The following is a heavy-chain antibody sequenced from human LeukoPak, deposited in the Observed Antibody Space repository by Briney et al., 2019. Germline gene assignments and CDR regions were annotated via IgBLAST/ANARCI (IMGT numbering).Heavy chain of an antibody. V-gene: IGHV1-69*05. CDR3: ASGVTMVRGVIWAPLSDAFDI. J-gene: IGHJ3*02. CDR2: IIPIFGTA. Sequence: SVKVSCXASGGTFSSYAISWVRQAPGQGLEWMGGIIPIFGTANYAQKFQGRVTITTDESTSTAYMELSSLRSEDAAVYYCASGVTMVRGVIWAPLSDAFDIWGQGTMVTVSS. CDR1: GGTFSSYA. D-gene: IGHD3-10*01.